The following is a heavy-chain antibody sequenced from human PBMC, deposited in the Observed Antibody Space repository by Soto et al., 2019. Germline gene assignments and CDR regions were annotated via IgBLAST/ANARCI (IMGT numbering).Heavy chain of an antibody. J-gene: IGHJ6*03. CDR1: GDSVSSNSAA. Sequence: QVQLQESGPGLVKPSQTLSLTCAISGDSVSSNSAAWNWIRLSPSRGLEWLARTYYRSRWYKDYAVSVRRRITVNPDTSKNQFSLQLTSVTPEDTAVYYCAGTTSHQWYYMDVWGKGTTVTVS. CDR2: TYYRSRWYK. CDR3: AGTTSHQWYYMDV. D-gene: IGHD1-7*01. V-gene: IGHV6-1*01.